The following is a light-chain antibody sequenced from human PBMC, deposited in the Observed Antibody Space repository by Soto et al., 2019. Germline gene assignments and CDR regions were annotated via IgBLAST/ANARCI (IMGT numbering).Light chain of an antibody. CDR1: QSVSSSY. V-gene: IGKV3-20*01. Sequence: EIVLTQSPGTLSLSPGERATLSCRASQSVSSSYLAWYQQKPGQAPRLLIYGASSRATGIPDRFSGSGSGTDFTLTISRLAPEDFAVYYCQQYCSSPLTFGGGTKVEIK. CDR2: GAS. CDR3: QQYCSSPLT. J-gene: IGKJ4*01.